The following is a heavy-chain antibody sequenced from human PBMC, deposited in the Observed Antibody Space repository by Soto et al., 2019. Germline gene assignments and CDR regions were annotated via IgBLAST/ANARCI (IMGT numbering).Heavy chain of an antibody. D-gene: IGHD3-22*01. CDR2: IIPILGIA. V-gene: IGHV1-69*02. CDR1: GGTFSSYT. J-gene: IGHJ2*01. Sequence: QVQLVQSGAEVKKPGSSVKVSCKASGGTFSSYTISWVRQAPGQGLEWMGRIIPILGIANYAQKFQGRVTITADKSTSTAYMELSSLRSEDTAVYYGGGSWYYYDSSGYYYSDWYFDLWGRGTLVTVFS. CDR3: GGSWYYYDSSGYYYSDWYFDL.